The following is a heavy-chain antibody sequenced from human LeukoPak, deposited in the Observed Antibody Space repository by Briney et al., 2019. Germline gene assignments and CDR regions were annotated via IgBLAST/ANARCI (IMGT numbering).Heavy chain of an antibody. V-gene: IGHV6-1*01. CDR1: GDSVSSNSAT. D-gene: IGHD6-13*01. Sequence: SQTLSLTCAISGDSVSSNSATWNWIRQSPSRGLEWLGRTYYRSKWFNDYAVSVKSRITINPDTSENQFSLQLNSVTPEDAAVYYCTRAFLYSSSSTFDYWGQGTLVTVSS. J-gene: IGHJ4*02. CDR3: TRAFLYSSSSTFDY. CDR2: TYYRSKWFN.